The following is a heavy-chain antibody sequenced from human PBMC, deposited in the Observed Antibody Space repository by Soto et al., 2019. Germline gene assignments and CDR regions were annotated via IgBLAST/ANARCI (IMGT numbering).Heavy chain of an antibody. CDR1: GFSLTGYY. D-gene: IGHD3-22*01. J-gene: IGHJ6*04. Sequence: GASVKVSCKASGFSLTGYYMHWVRQAPGQGLEWMGIINPSGGSTSYAQKFQGRVTMTRDTSTSTVYMELSSLRSEDTAVYYCARTTYDGSGYYPDHYYGMDVWGKGTTVTVSS. V-gene: IGHV1-46*01. CDR3: ARTTYDGSGYYPDHYYGMDV. CDR2: INPSGGST.